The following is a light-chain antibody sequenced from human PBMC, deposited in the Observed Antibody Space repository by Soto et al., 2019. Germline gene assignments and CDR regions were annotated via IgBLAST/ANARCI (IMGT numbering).Light chain of an antibody. CDR3: SSYAGSSTV. CDR1: TSDVGSYNL. CDR2: EAT. Sequence: QSALTQPASVSGSPGQSISISCTGNTSDVGSYNLVSWYQQHPGKDPKLIIYEATKRPSAASNRFSGSKSGNTASLTISGLQAEDEADYYCSSYAGSSTVFGGGTKLTVL. V-gene: IGLV2-23*01. J-gene: IGLJ3*02.